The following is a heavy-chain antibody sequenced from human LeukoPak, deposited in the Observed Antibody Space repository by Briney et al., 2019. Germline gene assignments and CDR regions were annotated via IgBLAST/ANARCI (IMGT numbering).Heavy chain of an antibody. V-gene: IGHV3-7*01. J-gene: IGHJ4*02. CDR3: ASLSLGY. Sequence: GGSLRLSCAASGFTFSSCWMTWVRQTPGKGLEWVASIKEHGSGKYYVDSVKGRFTISRDNAKNSLSLQMNSLRVEDAAIYYCASLSLGYWGQGTLVTVSS. CDR2: IKEHGSGK. CDR1: GFTFSSCW. D-gene: IGHD2/OR15-2a*01.